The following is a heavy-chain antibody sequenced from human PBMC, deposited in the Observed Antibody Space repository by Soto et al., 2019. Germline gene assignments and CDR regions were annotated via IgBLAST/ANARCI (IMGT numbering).Heavy chain of an antibody. D-gene: IGHD3-22*01. Sequence: QVQLVQSGAEVKKPGASVKVSCKASDYTFTSYGISWVRQAPGQGLEWMGWISAYNGITNYAQKFQGRVTMTTDTSTSTAYMELRSLRSDDTALYYCAREEDYYDSSGYYYGGAFDIWGQGTMVTVSS. V-gene: IGHV1-18*01. J-gene: IGHJ3*02. CDR1: DYTFTSYG. CDR3: AREEDYYDSSGYYYGGAFDI. CDR2: ISAYNGIT.